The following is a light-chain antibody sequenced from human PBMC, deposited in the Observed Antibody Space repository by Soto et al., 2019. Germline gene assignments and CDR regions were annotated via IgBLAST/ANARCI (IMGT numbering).Light chain of an antibody. V-gene: IGKV1-8*01. CDR1: QDISSY. Sequence: AIRMTQSPSSFSASTGDRVTITCRVSQDISSYLAWYQQKVGKAPKLLIYAAATLQRGAPSRFSGSGSGTDFTLTISRLQSEDFATYYCQQYFSYPYTFGQGTKLEI. J-gene: IGKJ2*01. CDR3: QQYFSYPYT. CDR2: AAA.